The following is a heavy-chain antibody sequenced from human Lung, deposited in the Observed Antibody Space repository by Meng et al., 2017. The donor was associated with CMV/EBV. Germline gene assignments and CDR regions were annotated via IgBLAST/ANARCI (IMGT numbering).Heavy chain of an antibody. CDR1: GFTFSSYT. Sequence: GESLKISCAASGFTFSSYTLNWVRQAPGKGPEWVSSISARSSYIYYADSVKGRVTISRDNPKDCLYLQMNSLRVEDTATYFCARGDTVVFTKGLSAIDYWGQGTLVTVSS. V-gene: IGHV3-21*01. D-gene: IGHD5-18*01. J-gene: IGHJ4*02. CDR2: ISARSSYI. CDR3: ARGDTVVFTKGLSAIDY.